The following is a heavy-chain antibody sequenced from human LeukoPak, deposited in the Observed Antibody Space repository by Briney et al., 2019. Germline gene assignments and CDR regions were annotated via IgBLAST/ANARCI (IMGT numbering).Heavy chain of an antibody. CDR2: IYHSGST. D-gene: IGHD6-13*01. CDR1: GGSISSSNW. J-gene: IGHJ4*02. V-gene: IGHV4-4*02. CDR3: ARVNPGIAAAAYFDY. Sequence: SETLSLTCAVSGGSISSSNWWSWVRQPPGKGLEWIGEIYHSGSTNYNPSLKSRVTISVDKSKNQFSLKLSSVTAADTAVYYCARVNPGIAAAAYFDYWGQGTLVTVSS.